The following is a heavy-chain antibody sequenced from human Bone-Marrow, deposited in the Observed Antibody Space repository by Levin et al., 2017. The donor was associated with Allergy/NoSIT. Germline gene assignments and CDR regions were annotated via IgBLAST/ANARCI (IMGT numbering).Heavy chain of an antibody. J-gene: IGHJ6*02. D-gene: IGHD6-13*01. CDR2: ISGSGGST. V-gene: IGHV3-23*01. Sequence: GGSLRLSCAASGFTFSSYAMSWVRQAPGKGLEWVSAISGSGGSTYYADSVKGRFTISRDNSKNTLYLQMNSLRAEDTAVYYCAKGEAGYYYYGMDVWGQGTTVTVSS. CDR3: AKGEAGYYYYGMDV. CDR1: GFTFSSYA.